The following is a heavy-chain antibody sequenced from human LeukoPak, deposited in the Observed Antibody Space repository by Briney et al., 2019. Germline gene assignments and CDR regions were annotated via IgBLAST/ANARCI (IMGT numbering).Heavy chain of an antibody. CDR1: GGSISSCSYY. CDR2: IYYSGSS. Sequence: PSGTLFLTCSVSGGSISSCSYYWDWIRQPPGKGLEWIGTIYYSGSSYYNPSLKSRVTISVDTSKHQFSLKLSSVTAADTAVYYCARRVNYGDYVGYFDYWGQGTLVTVSS. V-gene: IGHV4-39*01. J-gene: IGHJ4*02. CDR3: ARRVNYGDYVGYFDY. D-gene: IGHD4-17*01.